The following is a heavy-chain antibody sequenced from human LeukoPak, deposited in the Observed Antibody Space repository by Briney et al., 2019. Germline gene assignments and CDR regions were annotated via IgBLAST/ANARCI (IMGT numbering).Heavy chain of an antibody. V-gene: IGHV3-23*01. Sequence: GGSLRLSCAASGFTFSSYAMSWVRQAPGKGLEWVSAISGSGGSTYYADSVKGRFTISRDNSKNTPYLQMNSLRAEDTAVYYCAKGFLEWLLYYMDVWGKGTTVTVSS. CDR3: AKGFLEWLLYYMDV. J-gene: IGHJ6*03. D-gene: IGHD3-3*01. CDR2: ISGSGGST. CDR1: GFTFSSYA.